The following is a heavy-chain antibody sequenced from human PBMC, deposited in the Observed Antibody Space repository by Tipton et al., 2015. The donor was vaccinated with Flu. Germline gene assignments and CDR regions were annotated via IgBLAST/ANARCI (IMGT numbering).Heavy chain of an antibody. CDR2: IYSSGST. CDR3: AKSSTAGGPLRP. CDR1: GGSISSYY. J-gene: IGHJ5*02. Sequence: TLSLTCTVSGGSISSYYWSWIRQPPGKGLEWIGYIYSSGSTNYNPSLKSRVTISVDTSKSQFSLKLSSVTAADTAVYYCAKSSTAGGPLRPWGQGTLVTVSS. D-gene: IGHD2/OR15-2a*01. V-gene: IGHV4-59*12.